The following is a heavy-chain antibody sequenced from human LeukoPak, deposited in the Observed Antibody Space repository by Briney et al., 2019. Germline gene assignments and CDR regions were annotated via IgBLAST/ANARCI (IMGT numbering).Heavy chain of an antibody. Sequence: GGSLRLSCTASGFTFGDYAMSWFRQAPGKGLEWVGFIRSKAYGGTTEYAASVKGRFTISRDDSKSIAYLQMNSLKTEDTAMYYCTRAVVFWGNPFDYWGQGTLVTVSS. D-gene: IGHD3-16*01. V-gene: IGHV3-49*03. CDR2: IRSKAYGGTT. J-gene: IGHJ4*02. CDR1: GFTFGDYA. CDR3: TRAVVFWGNPFDY.